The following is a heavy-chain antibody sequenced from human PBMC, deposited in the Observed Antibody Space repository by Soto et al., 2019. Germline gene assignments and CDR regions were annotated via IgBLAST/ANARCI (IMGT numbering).Heavy chain of an antibody. CDR1: GGSIISNY. Sequence: SQTLPLTCTVSGGSIISNYWSWTRQPPGKGLEWIGYIYYSGSTNYNPSLKSRVTISVDTSKNQFSLKLSSVTAADTAVYYCARLFAGNNPVDDYWGQGTLVIVS. D-gene: IGHD1-1*01. CDR2: IYYSGST. J-gene: IGHJ4*02. CDR3: ARLFAGNNPVDDY. V-gene: IGHV4-59*08.